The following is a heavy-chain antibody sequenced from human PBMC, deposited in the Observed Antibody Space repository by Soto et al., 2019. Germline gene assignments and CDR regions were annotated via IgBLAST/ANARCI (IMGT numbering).Heavy chain of an antibody. CDR3: ARDPMVRGVYYYYYYMDV. V-gene: IGHV3-48*01. D-gene: IGHD3-10*01. CDR1: GFTFSSYS. Sequence: GGSVRLSCAASGFTFSSYSMSWVRQAPGKGQEWVSYISSSSSTIYYADSVKGRFTISRDNAKNSLYLQMNSLRAEDTAVYYCARDPMVRGVYYYYYYMDVWGKGTTVTVSS. CDR2: ISSSSSTI. J-gene: IGHJ6*03.